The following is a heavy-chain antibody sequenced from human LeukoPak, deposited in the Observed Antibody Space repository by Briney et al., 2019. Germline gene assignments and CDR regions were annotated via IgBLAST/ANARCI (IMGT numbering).Heavy chain of an antibody. V-gene: IGHV3-74*01. J-gene: IGHJ4*02. CDR1: GNYW. D-gene: IGHD2-2*01. CDR3: VSFYETY. Sequence: GGSLRLPCAASGNYWMHWVRQAPGKGLVWVSHINSDGSWTGYADFVKGRFTISKDNAKNTVYLQMNNLRAEDTAVYYCVSFYETYWGRGTLVTVSS. CDR2: INSDGSWT.